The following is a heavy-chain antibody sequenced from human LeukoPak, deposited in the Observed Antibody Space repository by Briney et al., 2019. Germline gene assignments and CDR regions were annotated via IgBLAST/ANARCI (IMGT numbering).Heavy chain of an antibody. Sequence: GGSLRLSCAASGFTFSSYATHWVRQAPGKGLEYVSAISSNGGSTYYANSVKGRFTISRDNSKNTLYLQMGSLRAEVMAVYYCARDSGLRDFNWFDPWGQGTLVTVSS. CDR1: GFTFSSYA. D-gene: IGHD3-10*01. CDR3: ARDSGLRDFNWFDP. J-gene: IGHJ5*02. CDR2: ISSNGGST. V-gene: IGHV3-64*01.